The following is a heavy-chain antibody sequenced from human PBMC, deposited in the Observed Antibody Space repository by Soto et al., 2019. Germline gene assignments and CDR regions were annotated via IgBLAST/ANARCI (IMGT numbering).Heavy chain of an antibody. Sequence: QVQLVQSGAEVKKPGASVKVSCKASGYTFTSYGISWVRQAPGQGLEWMGWISAYNGNTNYAQKLQGRVTMTTDTSTSTAYMELRSLRSDDTAVYYCARDEAEGYCSGGSCYSGYYGMDVWGQETTVTVSS. V-gene: IGHV1-18*01. CDR3: ARDEAEGYCSGGSCYSGYYGMDV. CDR1: GYTFTSYG. J-gene: IGHJ6*02. D-gene: IGHD2-15*01. CDR2: ISAYNGNT.